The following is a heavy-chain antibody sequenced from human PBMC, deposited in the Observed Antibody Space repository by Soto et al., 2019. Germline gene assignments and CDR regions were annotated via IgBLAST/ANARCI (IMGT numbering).Heavy chain of an antibody. CDR1: GGSMPSYY. Sequence: QVQLQESGPGLVKPSGTLSLTCSVSGGSMPSYYWSWIRQPPGKGLEWIGDIYYSGSTNYNPSLKSRVTISVDTSKNHFSLSLSSVTAADTAVYYCARRVTSWGWFDPWGQGTLVTVSS. D-gene: IGHD4-17*01. J-gene: IGHJ5*02. CDR2: IYYSGST. CDR3: ARRVTSWGWFDP. V-gene: IGHV4-59*01.